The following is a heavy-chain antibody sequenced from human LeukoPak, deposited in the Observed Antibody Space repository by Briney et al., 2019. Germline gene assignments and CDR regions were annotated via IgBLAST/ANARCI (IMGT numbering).Heavy chain of an antibody. CDR3: ARHRIRNYHPPDNWYFDL. Sequence: SETLSLTCTVSGGSISSYYWSWIRQPPGKGLEWIGYIYYSGSTNYNPSLKSRVTISVDTSKNQFSLKLSSVTAADTAVYYCARHRIRNYHPPDNWYFDLWGRGTLVTVSS. CDR2: IYYSGST. CDR1: GGSISSYY. J-gene: IGHJ2*01. V-gene: IGHV4-59*08. D-gene: IGHD4-11*01.